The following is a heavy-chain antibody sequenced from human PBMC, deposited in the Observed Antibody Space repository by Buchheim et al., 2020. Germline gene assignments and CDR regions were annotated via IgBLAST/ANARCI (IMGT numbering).Heavy chain of an antibody. Sequence: QVQLQESGPGLVKPSETLSLTCTVSGGPISSYYWSWIRQPPGKGLEWIGYIYYSGSTNYNPSLKSRVTISVDTSKNQFSLKLSSVTAADTAVDYCARVGEVVVASYYFDYWGQGTL. J-gene: IGHJ4*02. D-gene: IGHD2-15*01. V-gene: IGHV4-59*01. CDR3: ARVGEVVVASYYFDY. CDR2: IYYSGST. CDR1: GGPISSYY.